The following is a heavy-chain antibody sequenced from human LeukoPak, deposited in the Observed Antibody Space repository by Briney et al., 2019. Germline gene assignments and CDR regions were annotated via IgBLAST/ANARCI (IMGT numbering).Heavy chain of an antibody. J-gene: IGHJ4*02. D-gene: IGHD6-13*01. V-gene: IGHV3-7*03. Sequence: PGGSLRLSCAASGFTFSSYWMSWVRQAPGKGLEWVANIKQDGSEKYYVDSVRGRFTISRDNSKNTLYLQMNSLRAEDTAVYYCAKDNDAGDSSSWYEPYYFDYWGQGTLVTVSS. CDR1: GFTFSSYW. CDR2: IKQDGSEK. CDR3: AKDNDAGDSSSWYEPYYFDY.